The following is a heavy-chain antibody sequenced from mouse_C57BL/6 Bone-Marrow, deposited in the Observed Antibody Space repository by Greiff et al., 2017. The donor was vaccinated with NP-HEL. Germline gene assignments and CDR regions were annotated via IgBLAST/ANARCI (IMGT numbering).Heavy chain of an antibody. J-gene: IGHJ4*01. CDR1: GYTFTNYW. CDR3: SRYLDY. Sequence: VQLQQPGAELVKPGASVKLSCKASGYTFTNYWMHWVKQRPGQGLEWIGMIHPNSGSTNYNVKFKSKATLTVDKSSSTAYMQLSSLTSEDSAVYYCSRYLDYWGQGTSVTVSS. V-gene: IGHV1-64*01. CDR2: IHPNSGST.